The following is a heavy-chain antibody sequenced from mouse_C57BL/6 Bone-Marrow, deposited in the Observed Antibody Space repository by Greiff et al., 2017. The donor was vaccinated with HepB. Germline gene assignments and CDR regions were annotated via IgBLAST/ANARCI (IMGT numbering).Heavy chain of an antibody. V-gene: IGHV5-17*01. CDR2: ISSGSSTI. Sequence: EVKLMESGGGLVKPGGSLKLSCAASGFTFSDYGMHWVRQAPEKGLEWVAYISSGSSTIYYADTVKGRFTISRDNANNTLFLQMTSLRSEDTAMYYCARDYSEMDYWGQGTSVTVSS. D-gene: IGHD2-12*01. J-gene: IGHJ4*01. CDR1: GFTFSDYG. CDR3: ARDYSEMDY.